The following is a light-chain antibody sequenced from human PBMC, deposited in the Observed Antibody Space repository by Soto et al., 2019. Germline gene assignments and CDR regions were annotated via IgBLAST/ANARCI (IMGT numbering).Light chain of an antibody. CDR1: SSDVGGYEY. V-gene: IGLV2-11*01. Sequence: QSALTQPRSVSGSPGQSVTISCTGTSSDVGGYEYVSWYQQYPGKAPKLMIYAVTRRPSGVPDRFSGSKSGNTASLTISGLQAEDEADYYCISYIPSTTTHWVFGGGTKLTVL. CDR2: AVT. J-gene: IGLJ3*02. CDR3: ISYIPSTTTHWV.